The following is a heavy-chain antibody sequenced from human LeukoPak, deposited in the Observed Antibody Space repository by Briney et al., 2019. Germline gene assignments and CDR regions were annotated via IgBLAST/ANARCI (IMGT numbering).Heavy chain of an antibody. J-gene: IGHJ5*02. CDR2: VDPTDSYT. D-gene: IGHD6-19*01. V-gene: IGHV5-10-1*01. CDR3: ARQGIVVADSFDP. Sequence: GECLRISCKGSGYSFTNYWISWVRQMPGTALEWIGRVDPTDSYTNYSPSFQGHVAISVDKSISTAYLQWSSLKASDTAMYYCARQGIVVADSFDPWGQGTLVTVSS. CDR1: GYSFTNYW.